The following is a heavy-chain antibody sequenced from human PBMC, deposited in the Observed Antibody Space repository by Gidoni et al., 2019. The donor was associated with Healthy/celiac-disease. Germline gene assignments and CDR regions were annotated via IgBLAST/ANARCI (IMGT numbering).Heavy chain of an antibody. Sequence: QVQLVQSGAEVKKPGASVKVSCKASGYAFTGHNMHWVRQAPGQGLEWMGWINPSSGGTNYAQKFQGRVTMTRDTSISTAYMELSRLRSDDTAVYYCAREPVQQLVRYYYGMDVWGQGTTVTVSS. CDR3: AREPVQQLVRYYYGMDV. J-gene: IGHJ6*02. CDR1: GYAFTGHN. V-gene: IGHV1-2*02. CDR2: INPSSGGT. D-gene: IGHD6-13*01.